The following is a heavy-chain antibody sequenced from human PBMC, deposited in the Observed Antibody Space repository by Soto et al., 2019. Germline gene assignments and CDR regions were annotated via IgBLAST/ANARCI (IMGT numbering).Heavy chain of an antibody. CDR2: IYYSGST. D-gene: IGHD1-26*01. J-gene: IGHJ6*02. CDR3: ASGWELLSFGMDV. V-gene: IGHV4-39*01. CDR1: GGSISSSSYY. Sequence: SETLSLTCTVSGGSISSSSYYWGWIRQPPGKGLEWIGSIYYSGSTYYNPSLKSRVTISVDTSKNQFSLKLSSVTAADTAVYYCASGWELLSFGMDVWGQGTTVTVSS.